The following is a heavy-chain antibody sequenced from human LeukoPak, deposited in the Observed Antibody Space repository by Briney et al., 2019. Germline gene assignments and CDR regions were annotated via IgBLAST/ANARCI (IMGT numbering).Heavy chain of an antibody. V-gene: IGHV4-4*02. D-gene: IGHD6-13*01. CDR2: IYHSGST. Sequence: SETLSLTCAVSGGPISSSNWWSWVRQPPGKGLEWIGEIYHSGSTNYNPSLKSRVTISVDKSKNQFSLKLSSVTAADTAVYYCARDDGGFGSSWYGGNWFDPWGQGTLVTVSS. J-gene: IGHJ5*02. CDR1: GGPISSSNW. CDR3: ARDDGGFGSSWYGGNWFDP.